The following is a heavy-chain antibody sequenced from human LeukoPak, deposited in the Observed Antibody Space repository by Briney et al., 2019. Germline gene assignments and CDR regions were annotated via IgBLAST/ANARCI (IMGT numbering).Heavy chain of an antibody. J-gene: IGHJ5*02. CDR2: INHSGST. CDR1: GGSFSGYY. D-gene: IGHD5-24*01. CDR3: ARGGRDGYNYNWSDP. Sequence: SETLSLTCAVYGGSFSGYYWSWIRQPPGKGLEWIGEINHSGSTNYNPSLKSRVTISVDTSKNQFSLKLSSVTAADTAVYYCARGGRDGYNYNWSDPWGQGTLVTVSS. V-gene: IGHV4-34*01.